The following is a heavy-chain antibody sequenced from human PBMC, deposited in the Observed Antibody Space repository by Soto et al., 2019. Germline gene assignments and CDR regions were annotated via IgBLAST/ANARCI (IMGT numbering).Heavy chain of an antibody. J-gene: IGHJ5*02. CDR2: ISAYNGNT. CDR1: GYTFTSYG. CDR3: VGGADLEGRYNWFDP. V-gene: IGHV1-18*01. Sequence: GASVKVSCKASGYTFTSYGISWVRQAPGQGLEWMGWISAYNGNTNYAQKLQGRVTMTTDTSTSTAYMELRSLRSDDTAIYFCVGGADLEGRYNWFDPWGQGTLVTVSS. D-gene: IGHD3-3*01.